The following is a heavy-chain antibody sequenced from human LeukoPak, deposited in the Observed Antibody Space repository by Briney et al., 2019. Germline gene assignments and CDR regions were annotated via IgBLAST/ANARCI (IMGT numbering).Heavy chain of an antibody. CDR1: GGSISSGSDY. CDR2: IYTTGST. D-gene: IGHD1-7*01. J-gene: IGHJ4*02. CDR3: GRRSRSTWNYRRGDY. Sequence: PSETLSLTCTVSGGSISSGSDYWSWIRQPAGKGLEWIARIYTTGSTDYNPSLKSRVTISVDTSKNQFSLRLSSVTAADTAVYYCGRRSRSTWNYRRGDYWGQGTLVTVSS. V-gene: IGHV4-61*02.